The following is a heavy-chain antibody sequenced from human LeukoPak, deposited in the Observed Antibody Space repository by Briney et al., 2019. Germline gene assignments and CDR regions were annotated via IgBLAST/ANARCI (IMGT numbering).Heavy chain of an antibody. CDR1: GFAFSRHG. Sequence: GGSLRLSCAASGFAFSRHGIHWVRQAPGKGLEWVAFIPYDGSNKFYTDSVKGRFTISRDNSKNTLYLQMNSLRAEDTAVYYCAKGVGGSANYYYMDVWGKGTTVTVFS. J-gene: IGHJ6*03. CDR3: AKGVGGSANYYYMDV. CDR2: IPYDGSNK. D-gene: IGHD3-10*01. V-gene: IGHV3-30*02.